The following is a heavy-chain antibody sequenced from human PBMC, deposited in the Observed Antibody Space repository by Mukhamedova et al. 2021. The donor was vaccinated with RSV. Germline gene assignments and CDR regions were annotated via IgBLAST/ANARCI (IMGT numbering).Heavy chain of an antibody. J-gene: IGHJ3*02. CDR1: SYA. V-gene: IGHV3-30*04. CDR2: ISYDGSNK. D-gene: IGHD3-9*01. Sequence: SYAMHWVRQAPGKGLEWVAVISYDGSNKYYADSVKGRFTISRDNSKNTLYLQMNSLRAEDTAVYYCARDYDILTGYYYDAFDIW. CDR3: ARDYDILTGYYYDAFDI.